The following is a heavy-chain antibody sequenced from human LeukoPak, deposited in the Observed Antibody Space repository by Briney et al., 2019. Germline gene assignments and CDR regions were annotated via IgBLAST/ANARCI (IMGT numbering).Heavy chain of an antibody. CDR3: ASGTPSPDIVVVPAAENWFDP. D-gene: IGHD2-2*01. J-gene: IGHJ5*02. V-gene: IGHV1-69*01. CDR1: GGTFSSYA. Sequence: SVRVSCKASGGTFSSYAISWARQAPGQGLEWMGGIIPIFGTANYAQKFQGRVTITADESTSTAYMELSSLRSEDTAVYYCASGTPSPDIVVVPAAENWFDPWGQGTLVTVSS. CDR2: IIPIFGTA.